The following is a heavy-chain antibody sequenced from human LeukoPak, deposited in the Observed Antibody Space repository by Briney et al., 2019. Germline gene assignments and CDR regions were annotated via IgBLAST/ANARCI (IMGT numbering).Heavy chain of an antibody. CDR2: IYSGGST. J-gene: IGHJ4*02. V-gene: IGHV3-66*01. Sequence: GGSLRLSCAASGFTVSSNYMSWVRQAPGKGLEWVSVIYSGGSTYYADSVKGRFTISRDNSKNTLYLQMNSLRAEDTAVYYCAKDWMAAAKRIFDYWGQGTLVTVSS. CDR3: AKDWMAAAKRIFDY. D-gene: IGHD6-13*01. CDR1: GFTVSSNY.